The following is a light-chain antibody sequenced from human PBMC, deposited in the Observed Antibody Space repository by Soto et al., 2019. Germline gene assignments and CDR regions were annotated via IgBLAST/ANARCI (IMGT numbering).Light chain of an antibody. CDR1: SSDVGGYNY. Sequence: QSALTQPPSASGSPGQSVTISCTGTSSDVGGYNYVSWYQHHPGKAPKLIIYEVYKRPSGVPDRFSGSKSGNTAALTVSGLQAEDEADYYCSPYVGTNSYVFGTGTKLTVL. J-gene: IGLJ1*01. V-gene: IGLV2-8*01. CDR2: EVY. CDR3: SPYVGTNSYV.